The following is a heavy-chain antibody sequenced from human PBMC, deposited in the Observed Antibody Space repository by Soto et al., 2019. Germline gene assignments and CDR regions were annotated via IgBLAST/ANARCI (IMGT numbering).Heavy chain of an antibody. V-gene: IGHV3-30*18. D-gene: IGHD3-3*01. CDR1: GFTFSSYG. CDR2: ISYDGSNK. CDR3: AKSVYYDFWSGSHY. J-gene: IGHJ4*02. Sequence: HPGGSLRLSCAASGFTFSSYGMHWVRQAPGKGLEWVAVISYDGSNKYYADSVKGRFTISRDNSKNMLYLQMNSLRADDTAVYCCAKSVYYDFWSGSHYWGQGTLVTVSS.